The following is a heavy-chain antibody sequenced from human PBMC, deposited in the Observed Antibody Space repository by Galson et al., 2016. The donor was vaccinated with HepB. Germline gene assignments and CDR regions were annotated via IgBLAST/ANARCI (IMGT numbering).Heavy chain of an antibody. D-gene: IGHD4-17*01. CDR2: ISNSGTYM. CDR1: GFAFSNYY. J-gene: IGHJ4*02. CDR3: ARNGRRNYGDYGRFDY. V-gene: IGHV3-11*04. Sequence: SLRLSCAASGFAFSNYYMGWIRQAPGKGLEWVSSISNSGTYMYYADSVRGRFTISRDNAKNSLYLQLNSLRAEDTAVYYCARNGRRNYGDYGRFDYWGQGTLVTVSS.